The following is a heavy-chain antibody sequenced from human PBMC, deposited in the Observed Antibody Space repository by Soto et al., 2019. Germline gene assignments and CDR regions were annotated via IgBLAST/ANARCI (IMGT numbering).Heavy chain of an antibody. CDR2: IIPILGIA. J-gene: IGHJ6*03. CDR1: GGTFSSYT. CDR3: ARDLGIAVPTYYYYYMDV. D-gene: IGHD6-19*01. Sequence: ASVKVSCKASGGTFSSYTISWVRQAPGQGLEWMGRIIPILGIANYAQKFQGRVTITADKSTSTAYMELSSLRSEDTAVYYCARDLGIAVPTYYYYYMDVWGKGTTVTVSS. V-gene: IGHV1-69*04.